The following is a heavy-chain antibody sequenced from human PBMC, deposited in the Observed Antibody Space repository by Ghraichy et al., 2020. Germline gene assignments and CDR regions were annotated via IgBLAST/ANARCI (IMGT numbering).Heavy chain of an antibody. V-gene: IGHV4-34*01. Sequence: SQTLSLTCAVYGGSFSGYYWSWIRQPPGKGLEWIGEINHSGSTNYNPSLKSRVTISVDTSKNQFSLKLSSVTAADTAVYYCATDYGGNSLLGYWGQGTLVTVSS. CDR1: GGSFSGYY. D-gene: IGHD4-23*01. CDR3: ATDYGGNSLLGY. CDR2: INHSGST. J-gene: IGHJ4*02.